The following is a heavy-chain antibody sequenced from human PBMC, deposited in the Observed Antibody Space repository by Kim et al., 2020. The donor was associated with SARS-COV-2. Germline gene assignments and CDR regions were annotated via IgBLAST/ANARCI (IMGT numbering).Heavy chain of an antibody. Sequence: GGSLRLSCAASGFTFSSYSMNWVRQAPGKGLEWVSYISSSSSTIYYADSVKGRFTISRDNAKNSLYLQMNSLRAEDTAVYYCARDSGSYLDYWGQGTLVTVSS. CDR1: GFTFSSYS. J-gene: IGHJ4*02. CDR3: ARDSGSYLDY. V-gene: IGHV3-48*04. D-gene: IGHD1-26*01. CDR2: ISSSSSTI.